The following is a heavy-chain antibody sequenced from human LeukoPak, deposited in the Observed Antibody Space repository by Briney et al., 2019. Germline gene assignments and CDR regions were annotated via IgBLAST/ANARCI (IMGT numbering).Heavy chain of an antibody. V-gene: IGHV4-38-2*01. J-gene: IGHJ4*02. CDR2: IYHSGST. Sequence: SETLSVTCAVSGYSISSGHYWGWIRQPPGKGLEWIGGIYHSGSTSYNPSLKSRVTISVDTSKNQFSLKLNSVTAADTAVYYCARNDSSGYFDYWGQGTLVTVSS. CDR1: GYSISSGHY. D-gene: IGHD3-22*01. CDR3: ARNDSSGYFDY.